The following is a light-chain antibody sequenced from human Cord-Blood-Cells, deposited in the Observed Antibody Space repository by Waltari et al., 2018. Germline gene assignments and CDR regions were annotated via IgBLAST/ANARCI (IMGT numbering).Light chain of an antibody. J-gene: IGLJ3*02. V-gene: IGLV1-40*01. CDR2: GTR. Sequence: QSVLTQPPSVSGAPGQRVTISCTGSSSNIGAGYDVHWYQQLPGTAPKLLIYGTRNRPSGCPDRFSGSKSGTSASRAITGLQAEDEADYYCQSYDSSLSGYWVFGGGTKLTVL. CDR1: SSNIGAGYD. CDR3: QSYDSSLSGYWV.